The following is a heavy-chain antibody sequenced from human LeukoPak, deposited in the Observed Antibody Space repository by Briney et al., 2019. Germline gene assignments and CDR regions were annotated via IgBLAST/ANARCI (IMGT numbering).Heavy chain of an antibody. CDR2: INPNSGGT. J-gene: IGHJ5*02. V-gene: IGHV1-2*02. CDR3: ARSAARYWFDP. CDR1: GYTFTSYH. Sequence: GASVKVSCKASGYTFTSYHMHWVRQAPGQGLEWMGWINPNSGGTNYAQKFQGRVTMTRDTSISTAYMELSRLRSDDTAVYYCARSAARYWFDPWGQGTLVTVSS. D-gene: IGHD6-6*01.